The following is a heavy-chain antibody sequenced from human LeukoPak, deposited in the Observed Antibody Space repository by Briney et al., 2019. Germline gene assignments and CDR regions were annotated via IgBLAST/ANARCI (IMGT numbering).Heavy chain of an antibody. CDR2: IYYSGST. J-gene: IGHJ5*02. D-gene: IGHD2-2*01. CDR1: GGSISSYY. Sequence: SETLSLTCTVSGGSISSYYWSWIRQPPGKGLEWIGYIYYSGSTNYNPSLKSRVTISVDTSKNQFSLKLSSVTAADTAVYYCARHTSRYCSSTSCYRWDWFDPWGQGTLVTVSS. V-gene: IGHV4-59*08. CDR3: ARHTSRYCSSTSCYRWDWFDP.